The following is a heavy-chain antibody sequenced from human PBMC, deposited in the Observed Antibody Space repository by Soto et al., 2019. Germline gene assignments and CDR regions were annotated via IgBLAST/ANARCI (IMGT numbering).Heavy chain of an antibody. V-gene: IGHV4-34*01. CDR2: INHSGST. CDR1: GGSFSGYY. D-gene: IGHD4-17*01. J-gene: IGHJ4*02. CDR3: ARGPAALMTTVTSYYFDY. Sequence: QVQLQQWGAGLLKPSETLSLTCAVYGGSFSGYYWCWVRQPPGKGLEWIGEINHSGSTNYNPSLKSRVTMSVDTSKNQFALKLSSGAAAGTAVYYCARGPAALMTTVTSYYFDYWGQGTLVTVSS.